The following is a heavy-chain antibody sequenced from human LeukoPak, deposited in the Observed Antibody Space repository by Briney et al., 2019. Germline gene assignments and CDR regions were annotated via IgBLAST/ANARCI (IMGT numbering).Heavy chain of an antibody. CDR2: INGDGSNS. CDR3: AKSPKTGFLFDY. J-gene: IGHJ4*02. D-gene: IGHD1-1*01. CDR1: GFTLRSYW. Sequence: GGSLRLSCAASGFTLRSYWLHWVRQVPGKGLVWVSRINGDGSNSNYADSVKGRFTISRDNAKNTLYLQMSSLRAEDTAVYYCAKSPKTGFLFDYWGKGTLVTVSS. V-gene: IGHV3-74*01.